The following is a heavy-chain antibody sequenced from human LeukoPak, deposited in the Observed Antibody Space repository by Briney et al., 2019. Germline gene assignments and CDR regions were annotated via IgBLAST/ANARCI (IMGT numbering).Heavy chain of an antibody. V-gene: IGHV4-61*02. CDR2: IYTSGSP. D-gene: IGHD4-17*01. Sequence: SETLSLTCTVSGGSISSGSYYWSWIRQPAGKGLEWIGRIYTSGSPNYNPSLKSRVTISVDTSKNQFSLKLSSVTAADTAVYYCARAPTVTGSYFDYWGQGTLVTVSS. CDR1: GGSISSGSYY. CDR3: ARAPTVTGSYFDY. J-gene: IGHJ4*02.